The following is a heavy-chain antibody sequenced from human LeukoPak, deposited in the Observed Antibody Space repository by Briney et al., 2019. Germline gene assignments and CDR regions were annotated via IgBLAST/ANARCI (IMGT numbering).Heavy chain of an antibody. CDR1: GGSISSSNW. Sequence: SETLSLTCAVSGGSISSSNWWSWVRQPPGKGLEWIGEIYHSGSTNYNPSLKSRVTISVDKSKNQFSLKLSSVTAADTAVYYCARDQKYYYGSGSYNWFDPWGQGTLVTVSS. D-gene: IGHD3-10*01. CDR3: ARDQKYYYGSGSYNWFDP. J-gene: IGHJ5*02. V-gene: IGHV4-4*02. CDR2: IYHSGST.